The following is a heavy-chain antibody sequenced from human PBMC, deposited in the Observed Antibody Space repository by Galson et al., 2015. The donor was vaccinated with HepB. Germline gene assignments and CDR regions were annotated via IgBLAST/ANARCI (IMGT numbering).Heavy chain of an antibody. CDR2: INHSGST. CDR1: GGSFSGYY. Sequence: SETLSLTCAVYGGSFSGYYWSWIRQPPGKGLEWIGEINHSGSTNYNPSLKSRVTISVDTSKNQFSLKLSSVTAADTAVYYCARGRGDWLLYLYYFDYWGQGTLVTVSS. V-gene: IGHV4-34*01. J-gene: IGHJ4*02. CDR3: ARGRGDWLLYLYYFDY. D-gene: IGHD3-9*01.